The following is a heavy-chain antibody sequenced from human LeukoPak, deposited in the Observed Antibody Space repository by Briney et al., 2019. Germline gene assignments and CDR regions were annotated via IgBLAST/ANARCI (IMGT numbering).Heavy chain of an antibody. CDR2: IRSKAYGGTT. CDR3: TRGDYYDSSGYYLLFDY. CDR1: GFTFGGYG. D-gene: IGHD3-22*01. Sequence: PGRSLRLSCIGSGFTFGGYGMSWVRQAPGKGLEWVGFIRSKAYGGTTEYAASVKGRFTISRDDSRSIAYLQMNSLKTEDTAVYYCTRGDYYDSSGYYLLFDYWGQGTLVTVSS. J-gene: IGHJ4*02. V-gene: IGHV3-49*04.